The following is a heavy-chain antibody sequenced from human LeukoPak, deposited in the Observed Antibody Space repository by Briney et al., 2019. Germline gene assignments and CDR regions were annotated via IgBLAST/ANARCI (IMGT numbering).Heavy chain of an antibody. D-gene: IGHD2-2*02. CDR3: AKGGIVVVPAAIADY. CDR1: EFIFSSYG. Sequence: GGSLRLSCAASEFIFSSYGMHWVRQAPGKGLEWVSAISGNGGSTYYADSVKGRFTISRDNSKNTLFLQMNSLRAEDTAVYYCAKGGIVVVPAAIADYWGQGTLVTVSS. V-gene: IGHV3-23*01. J-gene: IGHJ4*02. CDR2: ISGNGGST.